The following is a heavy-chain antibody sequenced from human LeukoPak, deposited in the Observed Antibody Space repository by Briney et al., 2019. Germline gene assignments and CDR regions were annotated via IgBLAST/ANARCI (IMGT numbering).Heavy chain of an antibody. CDR1: GGSISSYY. J-gene: IGHJ5*02. Sequence: SETLSLTCTVSGGSISSYYWSWIRQPPGMGLEWIGHIYYSGSTNYNPSLKSRVTISVDTSKNQFSLKLSSVTAADTAVYYCARAGGGLRGNWFDPWGQGTLVTVSS. D-gene: IGHD3-16*01. V-gene: IGHV4-59*01. CDR2: IYYSGST. CDR3: ARAGGGLRGNWFDP.